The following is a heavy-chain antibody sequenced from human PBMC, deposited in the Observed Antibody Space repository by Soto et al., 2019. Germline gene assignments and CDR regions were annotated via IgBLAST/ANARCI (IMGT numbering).Heavy chain of an antibody. V-gene: IGHV3-30*18. Sequence: QVQLVESGGGVVQPGRSLRLSCAASGFTFSSYGMHWVRQAPGKGLEWLAVISYDGSNKYYADSVKGRFTISRDNSKNTLYLQMNSLRAEDTAVYYCSNTLWDYWGQGTLVTVSS. CDR2: ISYDGSNK. CDR1: GFTFSSYG. J-gene: IGHJ4*02. D-gene: IGHD2-15*01. CDR3: SNTLWDY.